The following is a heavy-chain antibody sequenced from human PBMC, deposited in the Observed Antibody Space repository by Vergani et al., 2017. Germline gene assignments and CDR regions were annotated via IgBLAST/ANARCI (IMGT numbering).Heavy chain of an antibody. J-gene: IGHJ3*02. CDR2: IRSKAYGGTT. Sequence: EVQLLESGGGLVQPGGSLRLSCTASGFTFGDYAMSWFRQAPGKGLEWVGFIRSKAYGGTTEYAASVKGRFTISRDDSKSIAYLQMNSLKTEDTAVYYCARDSTPYSSGWPDAFDIWGQGTMVTVSS. V-gene: IGHV3-49*03. CDR3: ARDSTPYSSGWPDAFDI. D-gene: IGHD6-19*01. CDR1: GFTFGDYA.